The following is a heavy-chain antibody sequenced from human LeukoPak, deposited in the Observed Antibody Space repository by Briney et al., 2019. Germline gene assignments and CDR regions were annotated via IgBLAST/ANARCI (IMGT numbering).Heavy chain of an antibody. D-gene: IGHD3-3*01. CDR1: GGSISSYY. CDR3: ARDRAAGYDFWSGYYYYYGMDV. Sequence: SETLSLTCTVSGGSISSYYWSWIRQPAGKGLEWIGRIYTSGSTNYNPSLKSRVTMSVDTSKNQFSLKLSSVTAADTAAYYCARDRAAGYDFWSGYYYYYGMDVWGQGTTVTVSS. V-gene: IGHV4-4*07. J-gene: IGHJ6*02. CDR2: IYTSGST.